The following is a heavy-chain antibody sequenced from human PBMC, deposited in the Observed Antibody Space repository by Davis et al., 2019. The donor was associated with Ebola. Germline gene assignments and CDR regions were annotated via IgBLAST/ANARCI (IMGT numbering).Heavy chain of an antibody. CDR1: GGSISNGDYY. Sequence: PSETLSLTCTVSGGSISNGDYYWSWIRLPPGKGLQWIGYIYHSGSTYYNPSLQSRVTISRDTSKNHFSLNLSSVTAADTAVYYCARVGDFQGVYWGRGTLVTVSS. D-gene: IGHD2-8*01. CDR3: ARVGDFQGVY. V-gene: IGHV4-30-4*02. J-gene: IGHJ4*02. CDR2: IYHSGST.